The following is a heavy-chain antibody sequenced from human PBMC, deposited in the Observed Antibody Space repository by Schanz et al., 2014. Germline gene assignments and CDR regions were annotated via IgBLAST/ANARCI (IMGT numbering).Heavy chain of an antibody. CDR1: GFTFSDYY. V-gene: IGHV3-11*06. CDR3: ARPRVDDGEVDY. J-gene: IGHJ4*02. CDR2: IRGTTTYT. Sequence: QVQLVESGGGLVQPGGSLRLSCAASGFTFSDYYMSWIRQAPGKGLEWVSYIRGTTTYTNYADSVKGRFTISRDNSKSTLYLQMNTLRAEDTAVYYCARPRVDDGEVDYWGQGTLVTVSS. D-gene: IGHD4-17*01.